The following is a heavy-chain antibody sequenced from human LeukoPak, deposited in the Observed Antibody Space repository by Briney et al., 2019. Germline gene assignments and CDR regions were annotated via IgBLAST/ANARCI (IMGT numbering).Heavy chain of an antibody. CDR2: IYYSGST. Sequence: SETLSLTCTVSGGSVSSGSYYWSWVRQPPGKGLEWIGYIYYSGSTYYNPSLKSRVTISVDTSKNQFSLKLSSVTAADTAVYYCARGTRSDLYCSSTSCYGGPWFDPWGQGTLVTVSS. V-gene: IGHV4-31*03. D-gene: IGHD2-2*01. CDR3: ARGTRSDLYCSSTSCYGGPWFDP. CDR1: GGSVSSGSYY. J-gene: IGHJ5*02.